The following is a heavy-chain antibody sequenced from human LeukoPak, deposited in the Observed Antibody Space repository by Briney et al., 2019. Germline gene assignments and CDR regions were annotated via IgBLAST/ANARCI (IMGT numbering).Heavy chain of an antibody. Sequence: SETLSLTCTVSGGPFSSSNYYWGWFRQPPGKGLDWFGNIDYNEITYYNPSLKSRVTISVDTSKTQLSLKLNSVTAADTAVYYCARDRAYYYDSSGYHGAFDIWGQGTLVTVSS. D-gene: IGHD3-22*01. CDR2: IDYNEIT. CDR3: ARDRAYYYDSSGYHGAFDI. J-gene: IGHJ3*02. CDR1: GGPFSSSNYY. V-gene: IGHV4-39*07.